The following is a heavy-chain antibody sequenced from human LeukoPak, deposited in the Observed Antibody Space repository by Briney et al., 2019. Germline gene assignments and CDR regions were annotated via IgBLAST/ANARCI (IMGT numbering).Heavy chain of an antibody. CDR1: GFTFSTYA. Sequence: PGGSLRLSCAASGFTFSTYAMSWVRQAPGKGLEWVSTISGSGANTYYAASMKGRFTISRDNSKNTLYLQMNSLRTEDTAVYYCAATREGYYFDYWGQGTLVTVSS. CDR3: AATREGYYFDY. J-gene: IGHJ4*02. CDR2: ISGSGANT. V-gene: IGHV3-23*01. D-gene: IGHD2-15*01.